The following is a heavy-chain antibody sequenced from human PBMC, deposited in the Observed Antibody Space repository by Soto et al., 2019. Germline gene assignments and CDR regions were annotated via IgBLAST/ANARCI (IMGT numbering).Heavy chain of an antibody. J-gene: IGHJ5*02. CDR1: GFTFSSYG. V-gene: IGHV3-33*01. CDR3: ARARHLHYYGSGSPLGNWFDP. D-gene: IGHD3-10*01. CDR2: IWYDGSNK. Sequence: GGSLRLSCAASGFTFSSYGMHWVRQAPGKGLEWVAVIWYDGSNKYYADSVKGRFTISRDNSKNTLYLQMNSLRAEDTAMYYCARARHLHYYGSGSPLGNWFDPWGQGTLVTVSS.